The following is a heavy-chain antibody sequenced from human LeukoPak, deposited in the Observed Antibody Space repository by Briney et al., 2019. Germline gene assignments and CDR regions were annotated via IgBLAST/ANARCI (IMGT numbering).Heavy chain of an antibody. CDR1: GESFSGYH. D-gene: IGHD3-10*01. CDR2: INHSGST. J-gene: IGHJ3*02. CDR3: ARLPRTSGSGGDAFDI. Sequence: SETLSLTCAVYGESFSGYHWSWIRQPPGKGLEWIGEINHSGSTNYNPSLKSRVTISVATSKNQFSLKLRSVTAANTAVYYRARLPRTSGSGGDAFDIWGQGTMVTVSS. V-gene: IGHV4-34*01.